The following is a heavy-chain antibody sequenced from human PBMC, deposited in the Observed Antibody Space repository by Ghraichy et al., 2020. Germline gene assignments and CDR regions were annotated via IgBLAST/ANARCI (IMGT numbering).Heavy chain of an antibody. D-gene: IGHD3-10*01. J-gene: IGHJ5*02. V-gene: IGHV4-59*01. CDR3: ARSAPLNYYGSGKHQRSPNWFDP. CDR1: GGSISSYY. Sequence: SETLSLTCTVSGGSISSYYWSWIRQPPGKGLEWIGYIYYSGSTNYNPSLKSRVTISVDTSKNQFSLKLSSVTAADTAVYYCARSAPLNYYGSGKHQRSPNWFDPWGQGTLVTVSS. CDR2: IYYSGST.